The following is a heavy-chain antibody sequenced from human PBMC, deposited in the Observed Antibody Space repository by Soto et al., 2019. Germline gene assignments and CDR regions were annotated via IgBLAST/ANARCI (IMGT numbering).Heavy chain of an antibody. V-gene: IGHV4-30-2*01. CDR2: IYHSGST. CDR1: GGSICSGGYS. Sequence: SEILSLTCAVSGGSICSGGYSWSWIRQPPGKGLEWIGYIYHSGSTYYNPSLKSRVTISVDRSKNQFSLKLSSVTAADTAVYYCAGLYYYDSSGYWRNAFDIWGQGTMVTVSS. J-gene: IGHJ3*02. CDR3: AGLYYYDSSGYWRNAFDI. D-gene: IGHD3-22*01.